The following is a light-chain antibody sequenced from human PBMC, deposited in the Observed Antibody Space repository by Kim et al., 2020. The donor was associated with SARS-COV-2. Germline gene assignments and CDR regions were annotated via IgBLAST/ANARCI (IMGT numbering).Light chain of an antibody. J-gene: IGLJ7*01. V-gene: IGLV3-19*02. CDR3: NSWDSSGKAV. Sequence: SSELTQDPAVSVALGHTVRITCQGDSLRSYYASWYQQKPGQAPVRVIYGKNNRPSGIPDRFSGSSSGNTASLTITGAQAEDEADYYCNSWDSSGKAVFGGGTQLTVL. CDR2: GKN. CDR1: SLRSYY.